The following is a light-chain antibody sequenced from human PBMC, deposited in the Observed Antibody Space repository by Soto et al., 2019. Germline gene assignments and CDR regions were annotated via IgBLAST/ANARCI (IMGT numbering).Light chain of an antibody. CDR2: GAS. CDR3: QQYKSWWT. J-gene: IGKJ1*01. V-gene: IGKV3-15*01. CDR1: QSVSSN. Sequence: EIVMTQSPATLSLSPGERATLSCRASQSVSSNLAWYQQKPGQAPRLLIFGASTRATGIPARFSGSGSGTEFTPTISSLQSEDFAVYYCQQYKSWWTFGQGTKVDIK.